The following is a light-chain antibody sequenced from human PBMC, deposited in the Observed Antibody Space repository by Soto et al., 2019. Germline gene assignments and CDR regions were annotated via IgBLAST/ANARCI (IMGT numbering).Light chain of an antibody. CDR2: GAS. CDR3: QQYGDSPDTDRWT. CDR1: QSVRSSS. V-gene: IGKV3-20*01. J-gene: IGKJ1*01. Sequence: EIVLTQSPGTLSLSPGERASLSCRASQSVRSSSLAWYQQKPGQPPRLLIYGASSRATGIPDRFSGSGSGTDFTLNISRLEAEDFAVYFCQQYGDSPDTDRWTFGPGTKVEIK.